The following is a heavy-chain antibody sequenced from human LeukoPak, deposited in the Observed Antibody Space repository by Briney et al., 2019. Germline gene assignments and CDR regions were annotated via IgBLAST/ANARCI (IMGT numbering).Heavy chain of an antibody. Sequence: SETLSLTCTVSGGSISSYYWSWIRQPPGKGLEWIGYIYYSGSTNYNPSLKSRVTISVDTSKNQFSLKLSSVTAADTAVYYCARTHCSGGSCYSFDYWGRGTLVTVSS. J-gene: IGHJ4*02. D-gene: IGHD2-15*01. CDR3: ARTHCSGGSCYSFDY. CDR2: IYYSGST. V-gene: IGHV4-59*01. CDR1: GGSISSYY.